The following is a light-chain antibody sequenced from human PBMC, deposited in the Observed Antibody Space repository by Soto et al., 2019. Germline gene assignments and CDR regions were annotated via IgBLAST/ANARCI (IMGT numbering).Light chain of an antibody. CDR2: KND. Sequence: QSVLTQPPSASGTPGQRVTIYCSGSSSNIGSNYAHWYRQLPGMAPTVLIYKNDQRPSSLPDRFSGSKSGTSASLAISGLRSEDEADYYCAALDDSLSSLVFGGWTKLTVL. CDR3: AALDDSLSSLV. CDR1: SSNIGSNY. J-gene: IGLJ2*01. V-gene: IGLV1-47*01.